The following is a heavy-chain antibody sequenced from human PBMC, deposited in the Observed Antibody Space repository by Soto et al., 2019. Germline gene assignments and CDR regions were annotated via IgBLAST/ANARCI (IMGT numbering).Heavy chain of an antibody. CDR3: AREVPDYYDSSGSPRTDY. V-gene: IGHV3-30*03. CDR1: GFTFSSYG. Sequence: GGSLRLSCAASGFTFSSYGMHWVRQAPGKGLEWVAVISYDGSNKYYADSVKGRFTISRDNSKNTLYLQMNSLRAEDTAVCYCAREVPDYYDSSGSPRTDYWGQGTLVTVSS. J-gene: IGHJ4*02. CDR2: ISYDGSNK. D-gene: IGHD3-22*01.